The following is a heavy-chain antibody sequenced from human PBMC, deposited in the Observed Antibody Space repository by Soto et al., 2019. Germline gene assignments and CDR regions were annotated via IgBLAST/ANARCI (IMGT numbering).Heavy chain of an antibody. CDR2: INHSGST. V-gene: IGHV4-34*01. D-gene: IGHD3-22*01. Sequence: SETLSLTCAVYGGSFSGYYWSWIRQPPGKGLEWIGEINHSGSTNYNPSLKSRVTISVDTSKNQFSLKLSSVTAADTAVYYCASKTTNYDSSGYYPNWFDPWGQGTLVTVSS. CDR3: ASKTTNYDSSGYYPNWFDP. CDR1: GGSFSGYY. J-gene: IGHJ5*02.